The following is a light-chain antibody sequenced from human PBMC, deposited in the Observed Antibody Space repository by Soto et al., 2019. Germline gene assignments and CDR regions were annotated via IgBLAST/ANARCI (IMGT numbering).Light chain of an antibody. Sequence: QSALTQPASVSGSPGQSITISCTGTSSAVGGYNYVSWYQQHPGKAPKLMIYDVSNRPSGVSNRFSGSKSGNTASLTISGLQAADEADYYCSSYTSSSTQVFGGGTQLTVL. CDR1: SSAVGGYNY. CDR3: SSYTSSSTQV. J-gene: IGLJ2*01. V-gene: IGLV2-14*01. CDR2: DVS.